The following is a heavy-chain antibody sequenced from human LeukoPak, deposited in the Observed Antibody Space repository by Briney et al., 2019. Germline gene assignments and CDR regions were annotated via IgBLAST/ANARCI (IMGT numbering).Heavy chain of an antibody. CDR2: VNHSGST. D-gene: IGHD6-13*01. J-gene: IGHJ4*02. CDR3: ARGSGSSWHWEWYFDY. CDR1: GGSFSGYY. Sequence: SETLSLTCAVYGGSFSGYYWSWIRQPPGKGLEWIGEVNHSGSTNYNPSLKSRVTISVDTSKNQFSLKLSSVTAADTAVYYCARGSGSSWHWEWYFDYWGQGTLVTVSS. V-gene: IGHV4-34*01.